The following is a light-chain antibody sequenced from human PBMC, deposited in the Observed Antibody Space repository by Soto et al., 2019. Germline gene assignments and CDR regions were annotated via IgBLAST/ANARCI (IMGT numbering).Light chain of an antibody. CDR3: QKYNSAPRT. CDR2: AAS. J-gene: IGKJ4*01. V-gene: IGKV1-27*01. Sequence: DVQMTQAPSSLSASVGDRVTITCRACQGISNYLAWYQQKPGKVPKLLIYAASILQSGVPSRFSGSGSGTDFTLTISSLQPEDVATYYCQKYNSAPRTFGGGTKVEIK. CDR1: QGISNY.